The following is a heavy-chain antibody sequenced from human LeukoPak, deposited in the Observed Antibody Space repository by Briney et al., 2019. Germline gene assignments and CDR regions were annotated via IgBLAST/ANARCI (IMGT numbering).Heavy chain of an antibody. D-gene: IGHD1-14*01. CDR1: GGTFSSYA. Sequence: ASVKVSCKASGGTFSSYAISWVRQAPGQGLEWMGRIIPISGTANYAQKFQGRVTITTDESTSTAYMELSSLRSEVTAVYYCARDTVITGTTRVWGQGTLVTVSS. CDR2: IIPISGTA. CDR3: ARDTVITGTTRV. J-gene: IGHJ4*02. V-gene: IGHV1-69*05.